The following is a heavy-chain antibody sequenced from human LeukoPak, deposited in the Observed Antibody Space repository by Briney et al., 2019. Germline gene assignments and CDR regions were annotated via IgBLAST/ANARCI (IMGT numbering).Heavy chain of an antibody. CDR3: AKGGVSDIGSWYGDYFDY. CDR1: GFTFIDYG. J-gene: IGHJ4*02. D-gene: IGHD6-13*01. V-gene: IGHV3-30*18. Sequence: GASLQISCDASGFTFIDYGMHWVRQAPGKGLEGVAVVSADQSHKQYADSVKCRVTISRDNSKNTLYLQLNSLRSEDTAVYYCAKGGVSDIGSWYGDYFDYWGQGTLVTVSS. CDR2: VSADQSHK.